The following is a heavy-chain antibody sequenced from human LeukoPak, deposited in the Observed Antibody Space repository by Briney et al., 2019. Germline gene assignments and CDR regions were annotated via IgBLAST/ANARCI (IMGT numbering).Heavy chain of an antibody. J-gene: IGHJ4*02. CDR2: ISSSSSYI. CDR3: ARVNALGGGCTNNPCYSDC. CDR1: GFTFSSYT. Sequence: KTGGSLRLSRAGSGFTFSSYTMVWVRQAPGKGLEWVSSISSSSSYIYYADSVKGRFTISRDNAKNSLFLQMNSLRAEDTAVYYCARVNALGGGCTNNPCYSDCWGQGTLVTVSS. V-gene: IGHV3-21*01. D-gene: IGHD2-8*01.